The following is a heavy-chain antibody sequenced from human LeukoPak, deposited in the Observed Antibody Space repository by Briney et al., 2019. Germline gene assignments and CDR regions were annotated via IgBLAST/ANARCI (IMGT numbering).Heavy chain of an antibody. D-gene: IGHD6-19*01. Sequence: PSETLSLTCTVSGYSISSGYYWGWIRQPPGKGLEWIGEINHSGSTNYNPSLKSRVTISVDTSKNQFSLKLSSVTAADTAVYYCARLTYSSGWYNYWGQGTLVTVSS. CDR1: GYSISSGYY. CDR3: ARLTYSSGWYNY. V-gene: IGHV4-38-2*02. J-gene: IGHJ4*02. CDR2: INHSGST.